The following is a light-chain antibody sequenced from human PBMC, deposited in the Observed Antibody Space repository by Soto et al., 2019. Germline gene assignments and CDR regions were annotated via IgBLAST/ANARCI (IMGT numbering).Light chain of an antibody. CDR2: ANN. Sequence: QSALTQPPSVSGAPGQRVSISCTGSTSNIGAGYNVHWYQQFPGTAPKLLIYANNNRPSGVPDRFSGSKSGTSASLAITGLQAEDEADYHCQSYDSSLSAYVFGSGTKVTVL. CDR3: QSYDSSLSAYV. J-gene: IGLJ1*01. CDR1: TSNIGAGYN. V-gene: IGLV1-40*01.